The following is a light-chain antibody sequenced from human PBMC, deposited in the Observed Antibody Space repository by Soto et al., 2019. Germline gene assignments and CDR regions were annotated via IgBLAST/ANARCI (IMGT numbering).Light chain of an antibody. Sequence: DIVMSECRRVLPVIPGEPASIPCSSNKRLLYSNGHNYLDWYLQKPGQSPQLLIYLGSNRPSGVPDRFSGSGSGTDFTLKISRVEAGDVGVFFSMQALQTPLAFGPGTKVDIK. CDR2: LGS. J-gene: IGKJ3*01. CDR3: MQALQTPLA. CDR1: KRLLYSNGHNY. V-gene: IGKV2-28*01.